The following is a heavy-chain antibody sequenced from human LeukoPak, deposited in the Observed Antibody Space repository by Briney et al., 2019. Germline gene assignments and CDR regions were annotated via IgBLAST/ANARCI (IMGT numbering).Heavy chain of an antibody. CDR2: IFHSGIT. Sequence: SETLSLTCAVSGFSISSGYFWAWIRQSPGKGLEWIGSIFHSGITYYNPSLKSRITISVDTSKNQFSLKLSAVTAADTATYYCARKQKMGVDHWGQGTLVTVSS. CDR3: ARKQKMGVDH. V-gene: IGHV4-38-2*01. D-gene: IGHD3-16*01. J-gene: IGHJ4*02. CDR1: GFSISSGYF.